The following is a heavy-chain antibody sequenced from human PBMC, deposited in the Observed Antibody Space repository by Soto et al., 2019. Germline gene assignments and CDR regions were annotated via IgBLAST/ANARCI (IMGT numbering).Heavy chain of an antibody. CDR3: ARGGGWYVWFDP. CDR1: GYTFTNYA. V-gene: IGHV1-3*01. J-gene: IGHJ5*02. D-gene: IGHD6-19*01. Sequence: ASVKVSCKASGYTFTNYAIHWVRQAPGQRLEWMGWINAGNGNTKYSQKFQGRVTITRDTSASTAYMELSSLRSEDTAVYYCARGGGWYVWFDPWGQGTLVTVSS. CDR2: INAGNGNT.